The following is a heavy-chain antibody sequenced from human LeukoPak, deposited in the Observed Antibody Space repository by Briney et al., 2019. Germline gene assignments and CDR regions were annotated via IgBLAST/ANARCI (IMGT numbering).Heavy chain of an antibody. V-gene: IGHV3-11*04. Sequence: KSGGALRLSCATSGFTFSYYYKSWNRRAPGKGLEGVSFISSSGSNIYYADSVKGRFTISRDNAKNSLYLQMNSLRAEDTAVYYCAKDVYCSGTVGCIDYWGQGTLVTVSS. CDR1: GFTFSYYY. D-gene: IGHD2-15*01. J-gene: IGHJ4*02. CDR2: ISSSGSNI. CDR3: AKDVYCSGTVGCIDY.